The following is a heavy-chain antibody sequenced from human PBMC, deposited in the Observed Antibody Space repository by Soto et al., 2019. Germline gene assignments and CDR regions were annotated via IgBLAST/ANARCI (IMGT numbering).Heavy chain of an antibody. CDR2: IKSKTDGGTT. V-gene: IGHV3-15*01. D-gene: IGHD2-15*01. J-gene: IGHJ4*02. CDR1: GFTFSNAW. Sequence: PGGSLRLSCAASGFTFSNAWMSWVRQAPGKGLEWVGRIKSKTDGGTTDYAAPVKGRFTISRDDSKNTLYLQMNSLKTEDTAVYYCTTRSLEIGYPDLVGVDYWGQGTMVTVSS. CDR3: TTRSLEIGYPDLVGVDY.